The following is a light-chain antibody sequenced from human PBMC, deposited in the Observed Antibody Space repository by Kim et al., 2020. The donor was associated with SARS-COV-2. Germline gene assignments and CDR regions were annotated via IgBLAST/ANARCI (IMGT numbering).Light chain of an antibody. CDR1: KLGDKY. V-gene: IGLV3-1*01. CDR3: QAWDSSTLAV. Sequence: SYELTQPPSVSVSPGQTASITCSGDKLGDKYACWYQQKPGQSPVLVIYQDSKRPSGIPERFSGSNSGNTATLTISGTQAMDEADYYCQAWDSSTLAVFGG. CDR2: QDS. J-gene: IGLJ3*02.